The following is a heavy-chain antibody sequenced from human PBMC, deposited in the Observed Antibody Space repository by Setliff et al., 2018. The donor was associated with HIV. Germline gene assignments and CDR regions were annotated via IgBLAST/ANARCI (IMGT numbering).Heavy chain of an antibody. D-gene: IGHD7-27*01. V-gene: IGHV1-18*04. CDR3: ARDSNADRHTWYFDL. CDR1: GGTFRSHE. CDR2: ISVYNGNT. Sequence: GASVKVSCKASGGTFRSHEITWVRQAPGQGLEWMGWISVYNGNTNYAQKFQGRFTISRDNAKNSLYLQMNSLRAEDTAVYYCARDSNADRHTWYFDLWGRGTLVTVSS. J-gene: IGHJ2*01.